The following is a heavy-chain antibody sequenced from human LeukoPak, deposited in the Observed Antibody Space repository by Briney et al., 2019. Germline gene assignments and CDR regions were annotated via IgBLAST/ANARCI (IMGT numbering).Heavy chain of an antibody. CDR1: GFTFSSYA. J-gene: IGHJ4*02. D-gene: IGHD3-10*01. Sequence: GGSLRLSCAASGFTFSSYAMHWVRQAPGKGLEWVAVISYDGSNKYYADSVKGRFTISRDNSRNTLYLQMNSLRAEDTAAYYCASSFMVRDRWYYWGQGTLVTVSS. V-gene: IGHV3-30-3*01. CDR2: ISYDGSNK. CDR3: ASSFMVRDRWYY.